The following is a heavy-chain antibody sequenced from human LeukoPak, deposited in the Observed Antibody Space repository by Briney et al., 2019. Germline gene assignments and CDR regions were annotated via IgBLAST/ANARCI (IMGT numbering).Heavy chain of an antibody. CDR1: GFTFSNYA. J-gene: IGHJ3*02. D-gene: IGHD3-22*01. V-gene: IGHV3-30*04. CDR2: ISYDGSNK. CDR3: ARDPYYYNSSFGAFDI. Sequence: GGSLRLSCAASGFTFSNYAMHWVRQAPGKGLEWVAVISYDGSNKYYADSLKGRFTISRDISKNTLYLQMNSLTAEDTAVYYCARDPYYYNSSFGAFDIWGQGTLVTVSS.